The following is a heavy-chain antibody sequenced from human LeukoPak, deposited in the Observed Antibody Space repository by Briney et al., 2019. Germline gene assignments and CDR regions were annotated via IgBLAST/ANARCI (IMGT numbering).Heavy chain of an antibody. CDR1: GFTFSSHS. J-gene: IGHJ4*02. CDR3: ARNSLGWRYCDY. D-gene: IGHD2-21*01. V-gene: IGHV3-21*04. CDR2: ISSSSSYI. Sequence: GGSLRLSCAASGFTFSSHSMNCVRQAPGKGLEWVSSISSSSSYIYYADSVKGRFTISRDNAKNSLYQQMNSLRAEDTAVYYCARNSLGWRYCDYWGQGTLVTVSS.